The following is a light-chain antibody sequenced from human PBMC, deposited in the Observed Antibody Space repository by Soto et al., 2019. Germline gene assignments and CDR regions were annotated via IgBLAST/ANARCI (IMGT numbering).Light chain of an antibody. CDR1: SSDVGSYNL. J-gene: IGLJ1*01. CDR3: CSYAGSSTFFYV. CDR2: EGS. V-gene: IGLV2-23*03. Sequence: QSALTQPASVSGSPGQSITISCTGTSSDVGSYNLVSWYQQHPGKAPKLMIYEGSTRPSGVSNRFSGSKSGNTASLTISGLQAEDEADYYCCSYAGSSTFFYVFGTGTKVTVL.